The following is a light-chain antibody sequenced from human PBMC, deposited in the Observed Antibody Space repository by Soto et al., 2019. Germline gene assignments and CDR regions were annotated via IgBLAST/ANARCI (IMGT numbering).Light chain of an antibody. J-gene: IGKJ4*01. Sequence: EIQMTQSPSTLSASVGDRVTITCRASQGISSYLAWYQQKPGKAPKLLIYAASTLQSGVPSRFSGSGSGTEFTLTISSLQPEDFATYYCQQLNSYPFTFGGGTKVDIK. CDR2: AAS. CDR1: QGISSY. V-gene: IGKV1-9*01. CDR3: QQLNSYPFT.